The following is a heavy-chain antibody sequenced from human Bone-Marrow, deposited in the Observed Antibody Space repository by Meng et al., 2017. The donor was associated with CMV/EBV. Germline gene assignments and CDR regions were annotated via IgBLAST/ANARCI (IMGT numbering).Heavy chain of an antibody. CDR3: TYTTTGTTSLYYYYGMDV. CDR1: GFTFSNAW. CDR2: IKSKTDGGTT. Sequence: GESLKISCAASGFTFSNAWMSWVRQAPGKGLEWVGRIKSKTDGGTTDYAAPVKGRFTISRGDSKNTLYLQMNSLKTEDTAVYYCTYTTTGTTSLYYYYGMDVWGQGTTVTVSS. V-gene: IGHV3-15*01. D-gene: IGHD1-1*01. J-gene: IGHJ6*02.